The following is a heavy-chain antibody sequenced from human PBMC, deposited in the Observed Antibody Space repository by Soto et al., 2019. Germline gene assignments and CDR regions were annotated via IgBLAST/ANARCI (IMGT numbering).Heavy chain of an antibody. D-gene: IGHD6-13*01. V-gene: IGHV3-48*03. CDR1: GFTFSTYE. CDR3: VIDTMRASAAASLYY. CDR2: ISVSGNII. Sequence: EVQLVESGGGLVQPGGSLRLSCAASGFTFSTYEFNWVRQAPGRGLEWISYISVSGNIIKYADSVKGRFTISRDNAENSLHLHMSSLRVDDTAVYFCVIDTMRASAAASLYYWVQGTQVIVSS. J-gene: IGHJ4*02.